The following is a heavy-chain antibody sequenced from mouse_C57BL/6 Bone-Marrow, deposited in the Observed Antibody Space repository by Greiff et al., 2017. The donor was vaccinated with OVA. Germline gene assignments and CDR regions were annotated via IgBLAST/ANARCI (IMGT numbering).Heavy chain of an antibody. D-gene: IGHD3-2*02. Sequence: EVQLVESGGDLVKPGGSLKLSCAASGFTFSSYGMSWVRQTPDQRLEWVATISSGGSYTYYPDSVKGRFTISRDKSTNTPYLQLSSLKSEDTAMYYCARPQTAQATFWFAYWGQGTLVTVSA. CDR1: GFTFSSYG. CDR3: ARPQTAQATFWFAY. V-gene: IGHV5-6*01. J-gene: IGHJ3*01. CDR2: ISSGGSYT.